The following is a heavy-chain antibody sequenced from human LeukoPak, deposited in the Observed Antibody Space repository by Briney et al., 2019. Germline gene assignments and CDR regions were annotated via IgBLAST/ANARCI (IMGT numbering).Heavy chain of an antibody. V-gene: IGHV3-21*01. J-gene: IGHJ3*02. CDR3: ARDRAVSAGDAFDI. CDR1: GFTFSSYS. CDR2: ISSSSSYI. Sequence: GGSLRPSCAASGFTFSSYSMNWVRQAPGNGLEWVSSISSSSSYIYYADSVKGRFTISRDNAKNSLYLQMNSLRAEDTAVYYCARDRAVSAGDAFDIWGQGTMVTVSS. D-gene: IGHD6-19*01.